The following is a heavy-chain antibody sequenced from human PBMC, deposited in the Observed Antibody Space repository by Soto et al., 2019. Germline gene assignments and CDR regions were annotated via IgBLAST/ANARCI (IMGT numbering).Heavy chain of an antibody. Sequence: EVQLVESGGGLMQPGGSLRLSCAVSGFAVRDYYMSWVRQAPGKGLEWVSVVYLGDSTFYADSVKGRFTIIRDDSKNSLYLEMNSLRAEDTAVYYCAGGLLRGPLDHCGPGTLVTVSS. J-gene: IGHJ4*02. CDR3: AGGLLRGPLDH. D-gene: IGHD3-3*01. CDR1: GFAVRDYY. CDR2: VYLGDST. V-gene: IGHV3-53*01.